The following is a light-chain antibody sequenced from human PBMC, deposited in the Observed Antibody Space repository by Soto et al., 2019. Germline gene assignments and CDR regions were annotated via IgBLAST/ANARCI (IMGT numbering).Light chain of an antibody. CDR2: EVS. V-gene: IGLV2-14*01. CDR1: SSDVGGYNY. J-gene: IGLJ1*01. CDR3: SSYTSSSTFYV. Sequence: QSALTQPASVSGSPGQSITISCTGTSSDVGGYNYVSWYQHHPGKAPKLMIYEVSNRPSGVSNRFSGSKSGNTASLTISGLQAEDEADYYCSSYTSSSTFYVFGTGTKVTV.